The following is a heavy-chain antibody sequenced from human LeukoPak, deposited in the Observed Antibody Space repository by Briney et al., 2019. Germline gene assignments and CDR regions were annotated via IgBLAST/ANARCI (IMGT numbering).Heavy chain of an antibody. Sequence: PSETLSLTCAVYGGSFSGYYWSRIRQPPGKGLEWIGEINHSGSTNYNPSLKSRVTISVDTSKNQFSLKLSSVTAADTAVYYCARRGPRYCSGGSCYKDYWGQGTLVTVSS. CDR1: GGSFSGYY. CDR2: INHSGST. D-gene: IGHD2-15*01. J-gene: IGHJ4*02. V-gene: IGHV4-34*01. CDR3: ARRGPRYCSGGSCYKDY.